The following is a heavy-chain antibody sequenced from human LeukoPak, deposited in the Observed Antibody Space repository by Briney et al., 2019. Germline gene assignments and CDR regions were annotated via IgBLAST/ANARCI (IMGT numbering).Heavy chain of an antibody. V-gene: IGHV3-74*01. Sequence: GGSLRLSCAASGFSFSSHWVHWVRQAPGKGLVRVSRISDDGSYTSNVDSVKGRFTISRDNVNNMLYLHMNSLRAEDTAVYYCASFGISWRSSYWGQGTLVTVSS. CDR2: ISDDGSYT. J-gene: IGHJ4*02. D-gene: IGHD2-21*01. CDR3: ASFGISWRSSY. CDR1: GFSFSSHW.